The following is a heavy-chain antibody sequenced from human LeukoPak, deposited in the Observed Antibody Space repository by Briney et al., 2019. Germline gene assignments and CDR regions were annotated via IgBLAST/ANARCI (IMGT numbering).Heavy chain of an antibody. CDR1: GGSFSGYY. CDR2: INHSGST. J-gene: IGHJ4*02. D-gene: IGHD3-22*01. V-gene: IGHV4-34*01. CDR3: ARAPVSYYYDILDY. Sequence: PSETQSLTCAVYGGSFSGYYWTWLRKPPGKGLEWIGEINHSGSTNYNPSLKSRVTISVDTSKTQFSLKVSSVTAADTAVYYWARAPVSYYYDILDYWGQGILVTVSS.